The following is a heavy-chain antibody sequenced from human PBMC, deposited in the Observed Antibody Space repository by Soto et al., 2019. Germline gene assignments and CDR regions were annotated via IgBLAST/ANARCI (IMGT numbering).Heavy chain of an antibody. Sequence: SETLSLTCTVSGGSISSGDYYWSWIRQPPGKGLEWIGYIYYSGSTYYNPSLKSRVTISVDTSKNQFSLKLSSVTAADTAVYYCARDAGMVRGVIEQPTWGQGTLVTISS. V-gene: IGHV4-30-4*01. CDR1: GGSISSGDYY. CDR2: IYYSGST. CDR3: ARDAGMVRGVIEQPT. D-gene: IGHD3-10*01. J-gene: IGHJ4*02.